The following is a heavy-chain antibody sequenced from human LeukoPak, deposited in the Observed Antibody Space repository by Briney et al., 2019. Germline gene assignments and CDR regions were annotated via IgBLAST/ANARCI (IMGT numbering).Heavy chain of an antibody. CDR1: GFTFRTSD. V-gene: IGHV3-23*01. J-gene: IGHJ4*02. CDR3: AKDTVTTGTDH. CDR2: ISGSGRST. D-gene: IGHD4-17*01. Sequence: GGTLRLSCAASGFTFRTSDMSWVRQAPGKGLEWVSAISGSGRSTFYADSVKGRFTISRDNSKNTLYLQMNSLRAEDTAVYYCAKDTVTTGTDHWGQGTLVTVSS.